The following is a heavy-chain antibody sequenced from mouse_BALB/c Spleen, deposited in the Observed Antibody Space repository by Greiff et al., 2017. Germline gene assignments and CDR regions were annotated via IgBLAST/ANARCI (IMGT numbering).Heavy chain of an antibody. CDR3: TREEGNPRYFDV. V-gene: IGHV5-6-4*01. Sequence: EVKLVESGGGLVKPGGSLKLSCAASGFTFSSYTMSWVRQTPEKRLEWVATISSGGSYTYYPDSVKGRFTISRDNAKNTLYLQMSSLKSEDTAMYYCTREEGNPRYFDVWGAGTTVTVSS. J-gene: IGHJ1*01. CDR2: ISSGGSYT. D-gene: IGHD2-1*01. CDR1: GFTFSSYT.